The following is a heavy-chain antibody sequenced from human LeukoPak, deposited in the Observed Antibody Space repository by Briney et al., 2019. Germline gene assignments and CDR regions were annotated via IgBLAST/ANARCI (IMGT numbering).Heavy chain of an antibody. CDR3: TTGRARYYYGMDV. CDR2: IKSKTDGGTT. J-gene: IGHJ6*02. Sequence: IKSKTDGGTTDYAAPVKGRFTISRDDSKNTLYLQMNSLKTENTAVYYCTTGRARYYYGMDVWGQGTTVTVSS. D-gene: IGHD3-10*01. V-gene: IGHV3-15*01.